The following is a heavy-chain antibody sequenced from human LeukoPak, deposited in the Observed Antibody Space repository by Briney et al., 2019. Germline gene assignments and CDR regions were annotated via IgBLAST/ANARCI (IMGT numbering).Heavy chain of an antibody. J-gene: IGHJ4*02. V-gene: IGHV4-59*01. CDR1: GGSISSYY. Sequence: SETLSLTCTVSGGSISSYYWSWIRQPPGKGLEWIGHIYYSGSTNYNPSLKSRVTISVDTSKNQFSLKLNSVTAADTAVYYCARGQYSGSGIYFLDYWGQGTLVTVSS. D-gene: IGHD3-10*01. CDR2: IYYSGST. CDR3: ARGQYSGSGIYFLDY.